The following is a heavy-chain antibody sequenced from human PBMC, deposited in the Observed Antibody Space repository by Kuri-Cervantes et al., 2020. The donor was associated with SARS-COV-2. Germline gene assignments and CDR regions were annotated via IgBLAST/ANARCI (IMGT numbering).Heavy chain of an antibody. CDR1: GFTFSSYW. Sequence: GESLKISCAASGFTFSSYWMSWVRQAPGKGLEWVANIKQDGSEKYYVDSVKGRFTISRDNAKNSLYLQMNSLRAEDTAVYYCAREPQGYSGYDYFDYWGQGTLVTVSS. V-gene: IGHV3-7*01. D-gene: IGHD5-12*01. CDR2: IKQDGSEK. CDR3: AREPQGYSGYDYFDY. J-gene: IGHJ4*02.